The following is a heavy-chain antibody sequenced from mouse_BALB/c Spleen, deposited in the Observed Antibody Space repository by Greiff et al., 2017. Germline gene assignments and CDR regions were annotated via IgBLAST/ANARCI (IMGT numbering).Heavy chain of an antibody. CDR1: GFTFNTYA. CDR2: IRSKSNNYAT. CDR3: VRYGSHYYAMDY. J-gene: IGHJ4*01. V-gene: IGHV10-1*02. Sequence: VQLKESGGGLVQPKGSLKLSCAASGFTFNTYAMNWVRQAPGKGLEWVARIRSKSNNYATYYADSVKDRFTISRDDSQSMLYLQMNNVKTEDTAMYYWVRYGSHYYAMDYWGQGTSVTVSS. D-gene: IGHD1-1*01.